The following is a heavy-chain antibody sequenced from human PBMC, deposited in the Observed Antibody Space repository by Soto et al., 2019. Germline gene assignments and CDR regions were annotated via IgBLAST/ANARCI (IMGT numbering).Heavy chain of an antibody. V-gene: IGHV3-53*01. CDR3: ARELSVAATPVGYYGMDV. D-gene: IGHD2-15*01. CDR2: IYSGGST. CDR1: GFTVSSNY. J-gene: IGHJ6*02. Sequence: GGSLRLSCAASGFTVSSNYMSWVRQAPGKGLEWVSVIYSGGSTYYADSVKGRFTISRDNSKNTLYLQTNSLRAEDTAVYYCARELSVAATPVGYYGMDVWGQGTTVTVSS.